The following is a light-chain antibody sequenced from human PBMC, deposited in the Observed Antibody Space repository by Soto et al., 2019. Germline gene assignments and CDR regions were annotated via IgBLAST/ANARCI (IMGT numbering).Light chain of an antibody. Sequence: ILLRQSPGTQSLSPGERATLSCRASQSVSSSYLAWYQQKPGQAPRLLIYGASSRATGIPDRFSGSGSGTDFTLTISRLEPEDFAVYYCQQYGSSPRTFGQGTKVDNK. CDR1: QSVSSSY. V-gene: IGKV3-20*01. J-gene: IGKJ1*01. CDR3: QQYGSSPRT. CDR2: GAS.